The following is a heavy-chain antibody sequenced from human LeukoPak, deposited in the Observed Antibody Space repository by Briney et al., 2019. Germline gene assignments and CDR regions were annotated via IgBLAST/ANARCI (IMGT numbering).Heavy chain of an antibody. Sequence: GGSLRLSCVASGFTFSSNGMHWVRQAPGKGLEWVSYISNSGSTIYYADSVKGRFTISRDNAKNSLYLQMNSLRAEDTAVYYCARDFNYGAFDIWGQGTMVTVSS. V-gene: IGHV3-48*04. D-gene: IGHD3-16*01. J-gene: IGHJ3*02. CDR3: ARDFNYGAFDI. CDR2: ISNSGSTI. CDR1: GFTFSSNG.